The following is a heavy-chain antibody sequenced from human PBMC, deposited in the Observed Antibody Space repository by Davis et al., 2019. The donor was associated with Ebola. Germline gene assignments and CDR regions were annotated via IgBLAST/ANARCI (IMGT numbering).Heavy chain of an antibody. V-gene: IGHV3-23*01. CDR1: GFTFSSYA. CDR3: AKEGASCGGDCYSLSDY. D-gene: IGHD2-21*02. Sequence: GESLKISCAASGFTFSSYAMSWVRQAPGKGLEWVSAISGSGGSTYYADSVKGRFTISRDNSKDTLYLQMNRLRAEDTAVYYCAKEGASCGGDCYSLSDYWGQGTLVTVSS. J-gene: IGHJ4*02. CDR2: ISGSGGST.